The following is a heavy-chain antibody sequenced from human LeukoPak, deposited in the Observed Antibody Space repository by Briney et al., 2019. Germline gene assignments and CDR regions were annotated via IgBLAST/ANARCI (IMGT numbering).Heavy chain of an antibody. J-gene: IGHJ4*02. Sequence: PSETLSLTCTVSGGSISSSRYYWGWTRQPPGRWLEWIGSIYYSGSTYYNPSLKSRVTISVDKSKNQFSLKLSSVTAADTAVYYCARGIVGASSDYWGQGTLVTVSS. CDR3: ARGIVGASSDY. CDR1: GGSISSSRYY. CDR2: IYYSGST. V-gene: IGHV4-39*01. D-gene: IGHD1-26*01.